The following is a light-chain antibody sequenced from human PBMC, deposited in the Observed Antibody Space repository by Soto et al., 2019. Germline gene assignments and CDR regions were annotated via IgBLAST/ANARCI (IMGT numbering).Light chain of an antibody. CDR2: EVS. J-gene: IGLJ1*01. Sequence: QSALTQPASVSGSPGQSITISCTGTSSDVGGYNYVSWYQQNPGKAPKLMIYEVSNRPSGVSNRFSGSKSGNTAYLTISGLQAEDEADYYFSSYTSSSTLVFGTGTKLTVL. CDR1: SSDVGGYNY. V-gene: IGLV2-14*01. CDR3: SSYTSSSTLV.